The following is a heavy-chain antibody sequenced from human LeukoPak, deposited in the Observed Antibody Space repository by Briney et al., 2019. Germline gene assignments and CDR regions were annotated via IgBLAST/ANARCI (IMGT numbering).Heavy chain of an antibody. CDR3: AKDTSIGRYCTNGVCSPFDY. Sequence: GGSLRLSCAGSGFTFSSYAMSWVRQAPGKGLEWVSAISDTGATTYDADSVKGRFTISRGNSRSTLYLQMNSLRAEDTALYYCAKDTSIGRYCTNGVCSPFDYWGQGTLVTVSS. D-gene: IGHD2-8*01. J-gene: IGHJ4*02. CDR2: ISDTGATT. V-gene: IGHV3-23*01. CDR1: GFTFSSYA.